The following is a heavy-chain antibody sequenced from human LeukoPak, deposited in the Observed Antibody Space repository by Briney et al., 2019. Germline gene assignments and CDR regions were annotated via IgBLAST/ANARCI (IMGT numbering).Heavy chain of an antibody. J-gene: IGHJ4*02. CDR3: AARSSGNPYF. CDR1: GLTLSNYW. V-gene: IGHV3-7*03. CDR2: IKQDGSEK. D-gene: IGHD1-26*01. Sequence: GGSLRLSCTASGLTLSNYWMIWVRQAPGKGLQWVAKIKQDGSEKYYVDSVKGRFTISRDNAENSLYLQMNSLRVEDTAVYYCAARSSGNPYFWGQGTLVTVSS.